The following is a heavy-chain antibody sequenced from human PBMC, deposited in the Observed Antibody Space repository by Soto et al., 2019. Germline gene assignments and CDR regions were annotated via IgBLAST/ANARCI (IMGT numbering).Heavy chain of an antibody. V-gene: IGHV3-23*01. J-gene: IGHJ4*02. D-gene: IGHD6-6*01. Sequence: GGSLRLSCAASGFTFSSYAMSWVRQAPGKGLEWVSAISGSGGSTYYADSLKGRFTISRDNSKNTLYLQMNSLGAEDTAVYYCAKDGRGSSSSWGFGGYWGQGTLVTVSS. CDR1: GFTFSSYA. CDR2: ISGSGGST. CDR3: AKDGRGSSSSWGFGGY.